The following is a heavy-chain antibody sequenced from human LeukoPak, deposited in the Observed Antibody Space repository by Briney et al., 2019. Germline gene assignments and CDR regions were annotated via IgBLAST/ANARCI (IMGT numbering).Heavy chain of an antibody. V-gene: IGHV3-74*01. Sequence: GESLKISCAASGFTFSNYWMHWVRQAPGKGLVWVSRINSDGSSTTSADSVKGRFTISRDNAKNTLYLQMNSLRAEDTAVYYCAKGGATVIDYWGQGTLVTVSS. CDR3: AKGGATVIDY. CDR2: INSDGSST. D-gene: IGHD4-17*01. CDR1: GFTFSNYW. J-gene: IGHJ4*02.